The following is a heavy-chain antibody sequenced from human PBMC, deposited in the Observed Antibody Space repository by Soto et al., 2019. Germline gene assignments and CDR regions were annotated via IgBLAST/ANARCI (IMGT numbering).Heavy chain of an antibody. Sequence: QVQLQESGPGLVKPSETLSLTCTVSGCSVSSESHYWSWIRQTPGKGLEWIGYIYYTGNANYNPSLKGRVTMSVDTTRDQVSLRLRSVTRADTAVYYCARDQYDFRSGSYYYAMEVWGQGTKVTVSS. V-gene: IGHV4-61*01. CDR2: IYYTGNA. J-gene: IGHJ6*02. CDR3: ARDQYDFRSGSYYYAMEV. CDR1: GCSVSSESHY. D-gene: IGHD3-3*01.